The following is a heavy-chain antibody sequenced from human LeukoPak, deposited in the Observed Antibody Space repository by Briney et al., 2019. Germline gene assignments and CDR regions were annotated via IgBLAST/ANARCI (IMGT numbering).Heavy chain of an antibody. J-gene: IGHJ4*02. CDR2: FDPEDGET. CDR1: GYTLTELS. V-gene: IGHV1-24*01. CDR3: ATTEGGSSGYPYFDY. Sequence: ASVKVSCKVSGYTLTELSMHWVRQAPGKGLEWMGGFDPEDGETIYAQKFQGRVTMTEDTSTDTAYMELSSLRSEDTSVYYCATTEGGSSGYPYFDYWGQGTLVTVSS. D-gene: IGHD3-22*01.